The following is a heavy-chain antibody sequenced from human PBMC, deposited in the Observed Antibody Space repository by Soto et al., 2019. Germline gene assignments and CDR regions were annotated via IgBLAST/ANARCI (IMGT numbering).Heavy chain of an antibody. V-gene: IGHV1-69*04. D-gene: IGHD3-10*01. CDR2: IIPILGIA. CDR3: ARDTVIRGTMVRGVIITEDYYYYGMDV. CDR1: GGTFSSYT. J-gene: IGHJ6*02. Sequence: SVKVSCKASGGTFSSYTISWVRQAPGQGLEWMGRIIPILGIANYAQKFQGRVTITADKSTSTAYMELSSLRSEDTAVYYCARDTVIRGTMVRGVIITEDYYYYGMDVWGQGTTVTVSS.